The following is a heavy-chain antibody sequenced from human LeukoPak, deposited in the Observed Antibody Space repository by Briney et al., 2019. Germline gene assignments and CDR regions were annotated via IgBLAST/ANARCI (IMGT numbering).Heavy chain of an antibody. CDR1: GYSFTSYW. J-gene: IGHJ4*02. CDR3: ARLTSSWSFDY. Sequence: GGSLRLSCKGSGYSFTSYWIAWVRQMPGKGLEWMGIISPGGSDTRYSPSFQGQVTISADKSITTAYLQWSSLKASDTAMYYCARLTSSWSFDYWGQGTLVTVSS. D-gene: IGHD6-13*01. V-gene: IGHV5-51*01. CDR2: ISPGGSDT.